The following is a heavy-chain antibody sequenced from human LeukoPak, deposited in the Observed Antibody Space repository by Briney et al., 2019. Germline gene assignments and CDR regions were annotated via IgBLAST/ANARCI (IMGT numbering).Heavy chain of an antibody. J-gene: IGHJ2*01. CDR1: GFTFSRYY. Sequence: SGGSLRLSCAASGFTFSRYYMSWIRQAPGKGLEWLSYISDSASTVFYADSVKGRFTISRDNAKNSLYLQMNSLRAEDTAVYYCAREYGDYAYWYFDLWGRGTLVTVSS. V-gene: IGHV3-11*04. CDR3: AREYGDYAYWYFDL. CDR2: ISDSASTV. D-gene: IGHD4-17*01.